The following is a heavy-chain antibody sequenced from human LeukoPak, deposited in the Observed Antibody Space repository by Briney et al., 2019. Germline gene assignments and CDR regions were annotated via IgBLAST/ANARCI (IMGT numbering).Heavy chain of an antibody. Sequence: SETLSLTCTVSGGSISSGGYYWSWIRQHPGKGLEWIGYIYYSRSTYYNPSLKSRVTISVDTSKNQFSLKLSSVTAADTAVYYCARDRDYGGNHRWAFDIWGQGTMVTVSS. D-gene: IGHD4-23*01. CDR3: ARDRDYGGNHRWAFDI. V-gene: IGHV4-31*03. CDR2: IYYSRST. J-gene: IGHJ3*02. CDR1: GGSISSGGYY.